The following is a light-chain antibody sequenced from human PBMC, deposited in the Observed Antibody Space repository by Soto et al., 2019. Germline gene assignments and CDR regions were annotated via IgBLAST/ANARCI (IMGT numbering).Light chain of an antibody. CDR1: QSISSW. CDR3: QHYNTYPWT. J-gene: IGKJ1*01. V-gene: IGKV1-5*03. CDR2: KAS. Sequence: DIQMTQSPSILSASVGDRVTIPCRASQSISSWLAWYQQKPGKAPNLLIHKASHLESGVPSRFSGSGSGTEFTLTISSLQPGDFATYYCQHYNTYPWTFGQGTKVEIK.